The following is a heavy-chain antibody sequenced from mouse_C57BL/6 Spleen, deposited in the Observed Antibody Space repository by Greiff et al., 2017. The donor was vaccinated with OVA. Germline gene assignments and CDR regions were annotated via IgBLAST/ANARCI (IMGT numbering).Heavy chain of an antibody. V-gene: IGHV5-15*01. J-gene: IGHJ4*01. CDR2: ISNLANSI. CDR3: ARRDDNDYAMDY. Sequence: EVNVVESGGGLVQPGGSLKLSCAASGFTFSDYGMAWVRQAPRKGPEWVAFISNLANSIYYADTVTGRFTISRENAKNTLYLQMSSLRSEDTAMYCCARRDDNDYAMDYWGQGTSVTVAS. D-gene: IGHD2-4*01. CDR1: GFTFSDYG.